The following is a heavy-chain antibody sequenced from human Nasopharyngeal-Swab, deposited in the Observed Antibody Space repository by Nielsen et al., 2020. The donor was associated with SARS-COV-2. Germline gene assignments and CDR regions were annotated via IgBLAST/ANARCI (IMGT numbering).Heavy chain of an antibody. CDR2: IWYDGSNK. J-gene: IGHJ6*02. CDR3: ARDPLAGYSSRAYYYGMDV. D-gene: IGHD6-13*01. CDR1: GFTFSSYG. V-gene: IGHV3-33*01. Sequence: GESLKISCAASGFTFSSYGMHWVRQAPGKGLEWVAVIWYDGSNKYYADSVKGRFTISRDNSKNTLYLQMNSLRAEDTAVYYCARDPLAGYSSRAYYYGMDVWGQGTTVTVSS.